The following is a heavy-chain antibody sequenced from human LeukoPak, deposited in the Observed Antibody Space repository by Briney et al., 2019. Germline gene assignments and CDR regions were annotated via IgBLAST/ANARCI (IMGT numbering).Heavy chain of an antibody. J-gene: IGHJ4*02. CDR3: ARRDYDSSGAIDY. V-gene: IGHV3-30*03. CDR2: ISYDGSNK. CDR1: GFTFSSYG. D-gene: IGHD3-22*01. Sequence: PGGSLRLSCAASGFTFSSYGMHWVRQAPGKGLEWVAVISYDGSNKYYADSVKGRFTISRDNSKNTLYLQMNSLRAEDTAVYYCARRDYDSSGAIDYWGQGTLVTVSS.